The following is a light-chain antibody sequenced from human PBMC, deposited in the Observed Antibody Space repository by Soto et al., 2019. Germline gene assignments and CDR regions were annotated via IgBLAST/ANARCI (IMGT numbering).Light chain of an antibody. V-gene: IGKV1-9*01. CDR1: QGISSY. CDR2: AAS. CDR3: QQINTYPLT. J-gene: IGKJ4*01. Sequence: DIQLTQSPSFLSASVGDRVTITCRASQGISSYLAWYQQKPGKAPKLLIYAASTLQSGVPSRFSGSGSGTEFTLTISSLQPEDFAPYSCQQINTYPLTFGGGTKVEIK.